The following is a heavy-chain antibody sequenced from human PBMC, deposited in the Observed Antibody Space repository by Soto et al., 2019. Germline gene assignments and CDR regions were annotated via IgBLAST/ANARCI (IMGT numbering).Heavy chain of an antibody. D-gene: IGHD2-2*01. CDR1: GGTFSSYA. CDR2: IIPIFGTA. V-gene: IGHV1-69*13. Sequence: SVKVSCKASGGTFSSYAISWVRQAPGQGLEWMGGIIPIFGTANYAQKFQGRVTITADESTSTAYMELSSLRSEDTAVYYCARGVHIVVVPGYYYGMDVWGQGTTVTVS. CDR3: ARGVHIVVVPGYYYGMDV. J-gene: IGHJ6*02.